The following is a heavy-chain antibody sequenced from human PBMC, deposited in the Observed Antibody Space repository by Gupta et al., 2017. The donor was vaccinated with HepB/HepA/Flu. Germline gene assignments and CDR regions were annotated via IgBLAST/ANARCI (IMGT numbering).Heavy chain of an antibody. Sequence: QVQLVQSGAEVNKPGASVMVSCKASGYTVTGYYIYCVRQAPGQALEWMGGINPNSGGTNYAQKFQGRVTMTRATYLSTVYMELSSLISDDTAVYDCARAYCSGDCPPGVYWGQGTLVTVSS. J-gene: IGHJ4*02. D-gene: IGHD2-21*01. CDR2: INPNSGGT. V-gene: IGHV1-2*02. CDR3: ARAYCSGDCPPGVY. CDR1: GYTVTGYY.